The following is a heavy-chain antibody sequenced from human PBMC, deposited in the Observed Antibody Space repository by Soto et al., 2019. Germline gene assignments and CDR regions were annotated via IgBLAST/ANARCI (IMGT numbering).Heavy chain of an antibody. CDR2: IKSKTDGGTT. V-gene: IGHV3-15*01. CDR3: TKDPEAGMWGFDP. D-gene: IGHD6-13*01. Sequence: LRLSCAASGFTFSNAWMSWVRQAPGKGLEWVGRIKSKTDGGTTDYAAPVKGRFTISRDGSKNTLYLQMNSLKTEDTAVYYCTKDPEAGMWGFDPWGQGTLVTVSS. CDR1: GFTFSNAW. J-gene: IGHJ5*02.